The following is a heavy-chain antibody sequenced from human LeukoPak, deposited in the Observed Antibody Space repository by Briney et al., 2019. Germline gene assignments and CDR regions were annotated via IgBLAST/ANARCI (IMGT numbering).Heavy chain of an antibody. J-gene: IGHJ4*02. D-gene: IGHD5-12*01. Sequence: GGSLRLSCAASGFSFSGYSMHWVRQAPGKGLEWVAFISYDGSYTYYAESVKGRFTVSRDNSRNILYVQMNSLRTDDTAVYYCARDGGYDYWGQGTLVTVSS. CDR2: ISYDGSYT. V-gene: IGHV3-30*04. CDR3: ARDGGYDY. CDR1: GFSFSGYS.